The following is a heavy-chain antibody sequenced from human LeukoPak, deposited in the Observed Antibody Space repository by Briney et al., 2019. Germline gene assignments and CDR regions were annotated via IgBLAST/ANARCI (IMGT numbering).Heavy chain of an antibody. Sequence: ASVKVSCKASGYTFTSYGISWVRQAPGQGLEWMGWMNPNSGNTNYAQKLQGRVTMTTDTSTSTAYMELRSLRSDDTAVYYCARGGPQRHVAGYWGQGTLVTVSS. CDR2: MNPNSGNT. CDR3: ARGGPQRHVAGY. V-gene: IGHV1-18*01. CDR1: GYTFTSYG. J-gene: IGHJ4*02. D-gene: IGHD6-19*01.